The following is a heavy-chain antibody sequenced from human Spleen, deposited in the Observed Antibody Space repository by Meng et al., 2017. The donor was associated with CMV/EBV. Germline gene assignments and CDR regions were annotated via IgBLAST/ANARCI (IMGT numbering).Heavy chain of an antibody. CDR2: MNPDSGNT. Sequence: SEYTVTSYDINWVRQATGQGLEWMGWMNPDSGNTGYAQKFQGRVTMTRETSITTAYMELRSLRSEDTAVYYCVRTPIFSRGTNWFEPWGQGTLVTVSS. CDR1: EYTVTSYD. V-gene: IGHV1-8*01. J-gene: IGHJ5*02. D-gene: IGHD1-1*01. CDR3: VRTPIFSRGTNWFEP.